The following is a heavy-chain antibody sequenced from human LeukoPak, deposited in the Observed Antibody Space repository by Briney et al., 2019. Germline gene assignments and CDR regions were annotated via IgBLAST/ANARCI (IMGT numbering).Heavy chain of an antibody. CDR3: ATRGGYSYGYNY. CDR1: GDSISYYN. J-gene: IGHJ4*02. D-gene: IGHD5-18*01. Sequence: SETLSLSCTVSGDSISYYNWDWIRQPAGKGLEWIGRIFTSGSTNHNPSLKSRVTMSVDTSKNQFSLKLSSVTAADTAVYYRATRGGYSYGYNYWGQGTLVTVSS. CDR2: IFTSGST. V-gene: IGHV4-4*07.